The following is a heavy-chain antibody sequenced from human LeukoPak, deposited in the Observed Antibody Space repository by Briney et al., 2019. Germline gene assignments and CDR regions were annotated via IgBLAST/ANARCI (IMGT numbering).Heavy chain of an antibody. V-gene: IGHV3-48*03. J-gene: IGHJ4*02. D-gene: IGHD5-12*01. CDR1: GFTFSSYE. Sequence: PGGSLRLSCAASGFTFSSYEMNWVRQAPGKGLEWLSYISSSGSRTYYAGSVKGRFTVSRDNAKNSLYLQMNFLRAEDTAVYYCARDQSWLPDYWGQGTLVTVSS. CDR3: ARDQSWLPDY. CDR2: ISSSGSRT.